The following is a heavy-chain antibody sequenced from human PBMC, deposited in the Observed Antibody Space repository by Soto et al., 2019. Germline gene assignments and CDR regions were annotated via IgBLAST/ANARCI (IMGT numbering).Heavy chain of an antibody. CDR2: INWNGGST. CDR1: GFTFDDYG. J-gene: IGHJ4*02. V-gene: IGHV3-20*04. CDR3: ARVADTAMVRRVDYFDY. Sequence: GGSLRLSCAASGFTFDDYGMSWVRQAPGKGLEWVSGINWNGGSTGYADSVKGRFTISRDNAKNSLYLQMNSLRAEDTALYYCARVADTAMVRRVDYFDYWGQGTLVTVSS. D-gene: IGHD5-18*01.